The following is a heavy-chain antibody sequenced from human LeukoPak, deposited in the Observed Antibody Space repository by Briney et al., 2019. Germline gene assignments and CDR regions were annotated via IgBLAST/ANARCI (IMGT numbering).Heavy chain of an antibody. J-gene: IGHJ3*02. CDR1: VYTFTGHC. V-gene: IGHV1-2*02. CDR3: ARVRGRNSWFASDI. D-gene: IGHD6-13*01. CDR2: IFPNTGDT. Sequence: GASVKVSCLASVYTFTGHCIHWLGQAPAQRLEGMGGIFPNTGDTEIAQKLQDRVTMTRDRYISTAYMEVSRLSSDDMAVYYCARVRGRNSWFASDIWGQGTVVTVSS.